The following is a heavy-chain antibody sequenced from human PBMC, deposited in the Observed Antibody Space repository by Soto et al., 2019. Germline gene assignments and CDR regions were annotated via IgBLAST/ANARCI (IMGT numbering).Heavy chain of an antibody. Sequence: PSETLSLTCTVSGGSISSYYWSWIRQPPGKGLEWIGYIYYSGSTNYNPSLKSRVTISVDTSKKQFSLKLSSVTAADTAVYYCARVRGYSYGYGSFDYWGQGTPVTVSS. CDR3: ARVRGYSYGYGSFDY. V-gene: IGHV4-59*01. CDR2: IYYSGST. CDR1: GGSISSYY. J-gene: IGHJ4*02. D-gene: IGHD5-18*01.